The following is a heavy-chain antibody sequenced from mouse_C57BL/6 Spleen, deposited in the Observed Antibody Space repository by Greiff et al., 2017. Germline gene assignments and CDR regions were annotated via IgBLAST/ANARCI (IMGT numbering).Heavy chain of an antibody. CDR1: GYTFTSYW. Sequence: QVQLQQPGAELVKPGASVKMSCKASGYTFTSYWLTWVKQRPGQGLEWIGDIYPGSGSTNYNEKFKSKATLTVDTSSSTAYMQLSSLTSEDSAVYDCARSPIYYGYPNWFAYWGQGTLVTVSA. D-gene: IGHD2-2*01. CDR2: IYPGSGST. J-gene: IGHJ3*01. CDR3: ARSPIYYGYPNWFAY. V-gene: IGHV1-55*01.